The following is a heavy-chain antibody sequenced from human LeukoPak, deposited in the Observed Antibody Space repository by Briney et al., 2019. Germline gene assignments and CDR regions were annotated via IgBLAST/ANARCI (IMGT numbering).Heavy chain of an antibody. Sequence: SETLSLTCTVSGGSISSSSYYWGWTRQPPGKGLEWIGSIYYSGSTYYNPSLKSRVTISVDTSKNQFSLKLSSVTAADTAVYYCARIPIENCSGGSCYWGKYFDYWGQGTLVTVSS. CDR2: IYYSGST. D-gene: IGHD2-15*01. CDR3: ARIPIENCSGGSCYWGKYFDY. J-gene: IGHJ4*02. CDR1: GGSISSSSYY. V-gene: IGHV4-39*07.